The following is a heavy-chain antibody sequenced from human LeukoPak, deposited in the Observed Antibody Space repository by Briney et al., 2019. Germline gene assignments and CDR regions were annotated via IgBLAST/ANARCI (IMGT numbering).Heavy chain of an antibody. V-gene: IGHV1-2*02. D-gene: IGHD2-2*01. CDR2: INPNSGDT. Sequence: ASVKVSCKASGYTFTGHYMYWVRQAPGQGLEWMGWINPNSGDTNYAQKFQGRVTMTRDTSISTAYMDLSRLTSDDTAVYYCARGLTTSQDLDYWGQGTLVTVSS. CDR1: GYTFTGHY. CDR3: ARGLTTSQDLDY. J-gene: IGHJ4*02.